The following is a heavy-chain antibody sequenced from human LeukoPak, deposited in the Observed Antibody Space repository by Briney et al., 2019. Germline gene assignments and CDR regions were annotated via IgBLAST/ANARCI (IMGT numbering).Heavy chain of an antibody. J-gene: IGHJ4*02. CDR2: IYSGGST. CDR3: ARDGRGSSWDY. D-gene: IGHD6-13*01. Sequence: PGGSLRLSCAASGFTVSSNYMSWVRQAPGKGLEWVSVIYSGGSTYYADSVKGRFTISRDNSKNTLYLQMNSLRAEDTAVYYCARDGRGSSWDYWGQGTLVTVSS. V-gene: IGHV3-66*02. CDR1: GFTVSSNY.